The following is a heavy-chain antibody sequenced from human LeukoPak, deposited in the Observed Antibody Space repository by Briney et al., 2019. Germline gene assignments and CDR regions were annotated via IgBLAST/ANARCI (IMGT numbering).Heavy chain of an antibody. CDR2: ISGSGGST. J-gene: IGHJ4*02. D-gene: IGHD4-23*01. Sequence: GGSLRLSCAASGFTFSSYAVSWVRQAPGKGLEWVSAISGSGGSTYYADPVKGRFTISRDNSKNTLYLQMNSLRAEDTAVYYCAKIQASFYGGKARNYFDYWGQGTLVTVSS. CDR3: AKIQASFYGGKARNYFDY. V-gene: IGHV3-23*01. CDR1: GFTFSSYA.